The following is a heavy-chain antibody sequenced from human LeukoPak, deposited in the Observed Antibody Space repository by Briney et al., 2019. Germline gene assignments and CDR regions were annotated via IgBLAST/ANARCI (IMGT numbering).Heavy chain of an antibody. CDR1: GFTFSNYA. J-gene: IGHJ4*02. CDR3: AKGREMATITDFDY. Sequence: GGSLRLSCAASGFTFSNYAMSWVRQAPGKGLEWVSGLSGTTGSTYYADSVKGRFTSSRDNSENLLDLQMNSLGAEDTALYYCAKGREMATITDFDYWGQGTLVTVSS. CDR2: LSGTTGST. V-gene: IGHV3-23*01. D-gene: IGHD5-24*01.